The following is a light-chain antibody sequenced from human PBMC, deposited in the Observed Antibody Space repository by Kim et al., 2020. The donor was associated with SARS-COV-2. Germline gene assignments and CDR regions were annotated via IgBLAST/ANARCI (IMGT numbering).Light chain of an antibody. V-gene: IGKV3-11*01. Sequence: LSPGESAPLSCRASQSVSSYLAWYQQKPGQAPRLLIYAASNRATGIPARFSGSGSGTDFTLTISSLEPEDFAVYYCQQRSDWPVTFGQGTRLEIK. CDR1: QSVSSY. CDR3: QQRSDWPVT. J-gene: IGKJ5*01. CDR2: AAS.